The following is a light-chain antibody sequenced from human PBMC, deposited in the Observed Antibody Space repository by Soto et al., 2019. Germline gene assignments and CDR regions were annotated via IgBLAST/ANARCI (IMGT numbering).Light chain of an antibody. Sequence: QLTQSPSLLSASIGDRVTITCPASHDISSVLAWYQQKPGKAPKRLIYEASTLQSGVPSRFSGSGSGTEFTLTISGLLPEDFAAYHCQQLYTLPFTFGQGTRLEI. J-gene: IGKJ5*01. V-gene: IGKV1-9*01. CDR1: HDISSV. CDR3: QQLYTLPFT. CDR2: EAS.